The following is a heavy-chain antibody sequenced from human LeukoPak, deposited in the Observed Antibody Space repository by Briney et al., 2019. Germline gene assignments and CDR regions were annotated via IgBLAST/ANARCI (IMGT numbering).Heavy chain of an antibody. CDR1: GGSISSYY. Sequence: SETLSLTCTVSGGSISSYYWSWIRQPPGKGLEWIGYIFYSGSTNYNPSLKSRVTVSVDTSKNQFSLKLSSVTAADTALYYCARGSSGSYSLDAFDIWGQGTMVTVSS. CDR2: IFYSGST. J-gene: IGHJ3*02. CDR3: ARGSSGSYSLDAFDI. V-gene: IGHV4-59*01. D-gene: IGHD1-26*01.